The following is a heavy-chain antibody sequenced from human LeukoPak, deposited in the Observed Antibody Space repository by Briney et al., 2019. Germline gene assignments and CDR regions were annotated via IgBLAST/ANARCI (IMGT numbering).Heavy chain of an antibody. Sequence: ASVKVSYRASGYTFTDYYLHWVRQAPGQGLEWMGIINPSGGDTSYAQKFQGRLTMTRDTSTNTVYMELSSPRSEDTAVYYCAREVMDNLRFDYWGQGTLVTVSS. CDR1: GYTFTDYY. CDR2: INPSGGDT. V-gene: IGHV1-46*01. J-gene: IGHJ4*02. CDR3: AREVMDNLRFDY. D-gene: IGHD1-14*01.